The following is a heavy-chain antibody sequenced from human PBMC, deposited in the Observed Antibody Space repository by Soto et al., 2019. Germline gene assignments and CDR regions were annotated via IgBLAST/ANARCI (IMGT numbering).Heavy chain of an antibody. V-gene: IGHV1-45*02. CDR2: ITPFNGDV. D-gene: IGHD1-26*01. CDR1: GYTFPQHY. CDR3: ATGGAGPAPFTWELPDH. J-gene: IGHJ4*02. Sequence: QMQLVQSGAEVKKTGSSVKVSCKASGYTFPQHYLHWVRQAPGQALEWMGWITPFNGDVNYAQKFQERVTITRDRSLNTAYMEMSSLESEDTAMYYCATGGAGPAPFTWELPDHWGQGTLVTVSS.